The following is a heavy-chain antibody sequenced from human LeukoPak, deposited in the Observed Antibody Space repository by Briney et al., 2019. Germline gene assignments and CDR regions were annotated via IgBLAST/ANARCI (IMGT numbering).Heavy chain of an antibody. CDR2: ISYSGST. J-gene: IGHJ4*02. CDR3: ARHGSLGYDYFEY. CDR1: AGSIRSATYS. D-gene: IGHD5-18*01. V-gene: IGHV4-39*01. Sequence: PSETLSLTCTVSAGSIRSATYSWAWIRQPPGKGLEWIGTISYSGSTYSNPSLKSRVTVSVDTSKNQFSLKLSSVTAADTAVYYCARHGSLGYDYFEYWGPGTLVTVSS.